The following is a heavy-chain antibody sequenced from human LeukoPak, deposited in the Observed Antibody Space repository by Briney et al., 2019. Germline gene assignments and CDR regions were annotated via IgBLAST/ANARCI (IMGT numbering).Heavy chain of an antibody. J-gene: IGHJ4*02. D-gene: IGHD1-7*01. CDR2: INHSGST. CDR1: GGSFSGYR. CDR3: ARELELRY. V-gene: IGHV4-34*01. Sequence: SETLSLTCAVYGGSFSGYRWSWIRQPPGKGLEWIGEINHSGSTNYNPSLKSRVTISVDTSKNQFSLKLSSVTAADTAVYYCARELELRYWGQGTLVTVSS.